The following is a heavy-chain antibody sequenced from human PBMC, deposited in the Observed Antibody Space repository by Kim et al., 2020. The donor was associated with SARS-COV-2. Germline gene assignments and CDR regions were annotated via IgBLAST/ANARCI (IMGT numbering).Heavy chain of an antibody. Sequence: ERKFRGRVTITAEKSTSTAYMGLSSLRSEDTAVYYCARLAYCGGDCYPAWGQGTLVTVSS. J-gene: IGHJ5*02. D-gene: IGHD2-21*02. V-gene: IGHV1-69*02. CDR3: ARLAYCGGDCYPA.